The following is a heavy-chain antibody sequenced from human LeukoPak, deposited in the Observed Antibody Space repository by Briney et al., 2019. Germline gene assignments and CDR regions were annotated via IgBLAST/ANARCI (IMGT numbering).Heavy chain of an antibody. CDR3: ARDLVGYCSGGSCYRPYYYYGMDV. D-gene: IGHD2-15*01. CDR2: IYSGGST. Sequence: GGSLRLSCAASGFTVSSNYMSWVRQAPGKGLDWVSVIYSGGSTYYADSVKGRFTISRDNSKNTLYLQMNSLRAEDTAVYYCARDLVGYCSGGSCYRPYYYYGMDVWGQGTTVTVSS. V-gene: IGHV3-53*01. J-gene: IGHJ6*02. CDR1: GFTVSSNY.